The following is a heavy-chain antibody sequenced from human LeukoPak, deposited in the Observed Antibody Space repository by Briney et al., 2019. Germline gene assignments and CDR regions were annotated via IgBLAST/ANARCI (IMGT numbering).Heavy chain of an antibody. CDR1: GFTFSSYA. Sequence: GGSLSLSCAASGFTFSSYAMSWIRQAPGKGLEWVSAIRGSGDRTYYADSVKGRFTISRDNSKNTLYLYMNSLRAEDTAVYYCAKGSTYYDFWSGYSNCFDYWGQGTLVTVSS. V-gene: IGHV3-23*01. CDR2: IRGSGDRT. J-gene: IGHJ4*02. D-gene: IGHD3-3*01. CDR3: AKGSTYYDFWSGYSNCFDY.